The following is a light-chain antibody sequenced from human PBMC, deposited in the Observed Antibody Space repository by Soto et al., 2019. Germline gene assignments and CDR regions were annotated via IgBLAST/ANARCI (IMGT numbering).Light chain of an antibody. CDR3: QQYGSSPQT. J-gene: IGKJ1*01. Sequence: EIVLTQSPGTLSLSPGERATLSCRASQSVRSSYLAWYQQEPGQAPRLLIYGASTRATGLPDRFSGSGAGTDFTLTISKVEPEDFAVYYCQQYGSSPQTFGQGTKVDIK. CDR1: QSVRSSY. V-gene: IGKV3-20*01. CDR2: GAS.